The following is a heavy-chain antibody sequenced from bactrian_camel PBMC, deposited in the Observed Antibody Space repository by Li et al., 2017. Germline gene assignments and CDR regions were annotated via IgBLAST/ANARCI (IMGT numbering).Heavy chain of an antibody. CDR1: GFTFSNYP. Sequence: VQLVESGGGLVQPGGSLRLSCAASGFTFSNYPMTWVRQAPGKGLEWVSAVKSGGGSTSYADSVKGRSTISRDNAKNTLYLQMNNLKTEDTAVYYCAAEGGSWRVPIGYNYWGQGTQVTVS. J-gene: IGHJ4*01. CDR3: AAEGGSWRVPIGYNY. CDR2: VKSGGGST. V-gene: IGHV3S42*01. D-gene: IGHD6*01.